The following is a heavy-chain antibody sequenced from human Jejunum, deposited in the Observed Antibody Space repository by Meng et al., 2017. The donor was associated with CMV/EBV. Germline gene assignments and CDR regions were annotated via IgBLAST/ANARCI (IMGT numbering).Heavy chain of an antibody. V-gene: IGHV4-34*01. Sequence: QVQLQRLGAGLLEPSGTLSLTCAVYGGSFRGYYWSWIRQPPGKGLEWIGEINHSGSTNYTPSFKNRVIMSLDTSNNQFFLKLTSVTAADTALYYCARGESRGYYYFDYWGQGILVTVSS. CDR1: GGSFRGYY. CDR3: ARGESRGYYYFDY. D-gene: IGHD3-22*01. CDR2: INHSGST. J-gene: IGHJ4*02.